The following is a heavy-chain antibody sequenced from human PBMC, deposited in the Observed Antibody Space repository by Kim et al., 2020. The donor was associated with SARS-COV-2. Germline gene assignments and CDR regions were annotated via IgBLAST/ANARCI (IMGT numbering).Heavy chain of an antibody. CDR1: GLTFSSYA. V-gene: IGHV3-64D*09. D-gene: IGHD2-15*01. CDR2: ISSNGGST. J-gene: IGHJ2*01. CDR3: VKVGGYCSGGSCYDPRDFDL. Sequence: GGSLRLSCSVSGLTFSSYAMHWVRQAPGKGLEYVSAISSNGGSTYYADSVKGRFTISRDNSKNTLYLQMSSLRAEDTAVYYCVKVGGYCSGGSCYDPRDFDLWGRGTLVTVSS.